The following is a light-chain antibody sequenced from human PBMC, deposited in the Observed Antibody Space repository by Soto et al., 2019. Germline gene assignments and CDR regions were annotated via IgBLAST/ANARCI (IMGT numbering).Light chain of an antibody. CDR3: QQYDYLIT. V-gene: IGKV3-20*01. CDR1: QSVSSY. J-gene: IGKJ5*01. Sequence: EIVLTQSPGTLSLSPGERATLSCRASQSVSSYLAWYQQKGGQAPRLLIYDASNRATGIPDRFSGSGSGTDFTLTISRLEPEDFAVYFCQQYDYLITFGQGTRLEIK. CDR2: DAS.